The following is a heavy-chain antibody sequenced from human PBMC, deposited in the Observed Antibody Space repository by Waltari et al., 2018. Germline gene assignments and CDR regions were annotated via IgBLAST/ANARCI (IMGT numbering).Heavy chain of an antibody. J-gene: IGHJ3*02. D-gene: IGHD5-12*01. CDR1: GGSISGADYY. CDR2: IYYSGST. CDR3: ARDRGYSGYDLLDAFDI. Sequence: QVQLQESGPGLVKPSQTLSLICTVSGGSISGADYYWSWVRQPPGKGLEWIGYIYYSGSTYYNPSLKGRVTISVDTSKNQFSLKLSSVTAADTAVYYCARDRGYSGYDLLDAFDIWGLGTIVTVSS. V-gene: IGHV4-30-4*08.